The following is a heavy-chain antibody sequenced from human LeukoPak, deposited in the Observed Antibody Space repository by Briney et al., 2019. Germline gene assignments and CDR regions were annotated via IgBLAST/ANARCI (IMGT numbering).Heavy chain of an antibody. Sequence: PSETLCLTCTVSGGSISSSSYYWGWIRQPPGKGLEWIGSIYYSGSTYYNPSLKSRVTISVDTSKNQFSLKLSSVTAADTAVYYCARVVWGGDFHYSLDVWGKGTTVIVSS. V-gene: IGHV4-39*01. D-gene: IGHD7-27*01. CDR3: ARVVWGGDFHYSLDV. CDR1: GGSISSSSYY. J-gene: IGHJ6*03. CDR2: IYYSGST.